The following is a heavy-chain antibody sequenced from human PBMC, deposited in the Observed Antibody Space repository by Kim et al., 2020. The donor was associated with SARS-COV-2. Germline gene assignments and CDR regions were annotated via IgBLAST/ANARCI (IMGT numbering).Heavy chain of an antibody. CDR2: IYYSGST. J-gene: IGHJ6*02. CDR1: GGSISSGGYY. V-gene: IGHV4-31*03. CDR3: ARDRNGPMVRGANYYYYGMDV. D-gene: IGHD3-10*01. Sequence: SETLSLTCTVSGGSISSGGYYWSWIRQHPGKGLEWIGYIYYSGSTYYNPSLKSRVTISVDTSKNQFSLKLSSVTAADTAVYYCARDRNGPMVRGANYYYYGMDVWGQGTTVTVSS.